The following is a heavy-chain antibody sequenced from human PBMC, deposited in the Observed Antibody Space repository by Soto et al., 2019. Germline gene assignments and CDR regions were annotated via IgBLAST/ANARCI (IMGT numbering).Heavy chain of an antibody. Sequence: GGSLRLSCAASGFTFSSYAMSWVRQAPGKGLEWVSAISGSGGSTYYADSVKGRFTISRDNSKNTLYLQMNSLRAEDTAVYYCARDQSGRSSFDYWGQGTLVTVSS. D-gene: IGHD6-13*01. CDR3: ARDQSGRSSFDY. CDR1: GFTFSSYA. CDR2: ISGSGGST. J-gene: IGHJ4*02. V-gene: IGHV3-23*01.